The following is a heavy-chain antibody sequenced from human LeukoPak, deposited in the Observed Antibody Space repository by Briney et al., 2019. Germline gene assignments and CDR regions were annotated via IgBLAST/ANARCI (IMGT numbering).Heavy chain of an antibody. D-gene: IGHD2-15*01. Sequence: GASVKVSCKASGYTFTGYYMHWVRQAPGQGLEWMGWINPNSGGTNYAQKFQGRVTMTRDTSISTAYMELSRLRSDDTAVYYCARDLVVGYCSGGSCYSGLYYFGYWGQGTLVTVSS. CDR3: ARDLVVGYCSGGSCYSGLYYFGY. CDR2: INPNSGGT. J-gene: IGHJ4*02. V-gene: IGHV1-2*02. CDR1: GYTFTGYY.